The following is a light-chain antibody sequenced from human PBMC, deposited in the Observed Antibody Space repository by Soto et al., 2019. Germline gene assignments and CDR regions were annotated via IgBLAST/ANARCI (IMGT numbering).Light chain of an antibody. V-gene: IGKV3-11*01. CDR1: ESISIY. J-gene: IGKJ3*01. CDR2: KGS. Sequence: DIVLTQSPAFLSLSPGDRATLSCRATESISIYLAWFQQNPGQAPRLLIYKGSKRAPGVPARFSGSGSETDFTLTIDSLEPEDSGVYYCRHRTNWPTFGPGTKLDIK. CDR3: RHRTNWPT.